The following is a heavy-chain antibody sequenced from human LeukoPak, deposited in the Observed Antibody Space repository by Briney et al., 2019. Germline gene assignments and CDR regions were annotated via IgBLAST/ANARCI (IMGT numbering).Heavy chain of an antibody. CDR3: AKEDVVPVARPNWFDP. V-gene: IGHV3-23*01. CDR1: GFTFSSYD. CDR2: ISSGGGRT. J-gene: IGHJ5*02. D-gene: IGHD2-2*01. Sequence: GGSLGLSCAASGFTFSSYDMSWVRQAPGKGLEWVSSISSGGGRTYYADSVKRRLTISRNKAQYTLYLEVKIRRADSAAVYYYAKEDVVPVARPNWFDPWGQGTLVTVSS.